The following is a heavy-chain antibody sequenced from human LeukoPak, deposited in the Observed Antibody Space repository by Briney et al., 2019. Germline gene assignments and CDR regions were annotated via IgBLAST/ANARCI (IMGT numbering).Heavy chain of an antibody. CDR1: GYTFTSYS. CDR3: ARRYLYYFDY. Sequence: GASVKVSCKASGYTFTSYSMHWVRQAPGQGLEWMGIINPSGGSTDYAQRFQARVTMTRDMSTSTVYMELSSLRSEDTAVYYCARRYLYYFDYWGQGTLVTVSS. D-gene: IGHD1-1*01. V-gene: IGHV1-46*01. J-gene: IGHJ4*02. CDR2: INPSGGST.